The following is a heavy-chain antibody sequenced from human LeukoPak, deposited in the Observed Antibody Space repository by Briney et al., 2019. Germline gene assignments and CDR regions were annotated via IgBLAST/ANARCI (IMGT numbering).Heavy chain of an antibody. D-gene: IGHD3-22*01. V-gene: IGHV4-39*07. Sequence: SETLSLTCTVSGGSISSSSYYWGWIRQPPGKGLEWIGSIYYSGSTYYNPSLKSRVTISVDTSKNQFSLKLSSVTAADTAVYYCARAAYYDSSGSYAFDIWGQGTMVTVSS. J-gene: IGHJ3*02. CDR3: ARAAYYDSSGSYAFDI. CDR2: IYYSGST. CDR1: GGSISSSSYY.